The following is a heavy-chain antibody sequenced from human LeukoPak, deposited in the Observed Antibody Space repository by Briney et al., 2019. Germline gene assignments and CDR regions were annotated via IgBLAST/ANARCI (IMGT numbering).Heavy chain of an antibody. CDR2: IYNSGST. Sequence: SETLSLACTVSGGSISSGTYYWTWIRQPAGKGLEWIGRIYNSGSTSYNPSLKSRVTISMDTSKNQFSLKLNSVTAADTAVYYCARGRDDDVWGSYPTCFDFWGQGTLVTVSS. CDR1: GGSISSGTYY. V-gene: IGHV4-61*02. D-gene: IGHD3-16*02. CDR3: ARGRDDDVWGSYPTCFDF. J-gene: IGHJ4*02.